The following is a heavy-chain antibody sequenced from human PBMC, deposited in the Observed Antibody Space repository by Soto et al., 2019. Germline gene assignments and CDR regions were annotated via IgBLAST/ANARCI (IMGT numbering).Heavy chain of an antibody. CDR3: ASVTRTCISTSCYRYYYGMDV. D-gene: IGHD2-2*02. CDR2: IYYSGST. Sequence: QVQLQESGPGLVKPSETLSLTCTVSGGSVSSGSYYWSWLRQPPGKGLEWIGYIYYSGSTNYNPYRKSRVPLSVDTSKNQFSLKLSSVTAADTAVYYCASVTRTCISTSCYRYYYGMDVWGQATTVTVSS. J-gene: IGHJ6*02. CDR1: GGSVSSGSYY. V-gene: IGHV4-61*01.